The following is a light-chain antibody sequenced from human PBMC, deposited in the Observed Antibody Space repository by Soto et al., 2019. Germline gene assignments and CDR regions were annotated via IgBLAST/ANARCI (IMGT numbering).Light chain of an antibody. CDR2: GAS. V-gene: IGKV3-15*01. CDR3: QQYHNWPPQYT. CDR1: QSVASN. J-gene: IGKJ2*01. Sequence: EIVMTQSPASLSVSPGDGATLSCRASQSVASNVAWYQQKPGQGPRLLIHGASTRAGGVPARFSGSGSGTDFTLTIISLQSDDFAVYYCQQYHNWPPQYTFSQGTKLQIK.